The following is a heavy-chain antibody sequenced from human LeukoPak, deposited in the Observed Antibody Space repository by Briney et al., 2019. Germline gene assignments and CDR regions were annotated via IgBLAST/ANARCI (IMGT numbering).Heavy chain of an antibody. CDR3: ARGLQH. J-gene: IGHJ4*02. CDR1: GGSVSSGSYY. Sequence: SETLSLTCTVSGGSVSSGSYYWSWIRQPPGKGLEWIGYIYYSGSTNYNPSLKCRVTISVDTSKNQFSLKLSSVTAADTAVYYCARGLQHWGQGTLVTVSS. CDR2: IYYSGST. V-gene: IGHV4-61*01.